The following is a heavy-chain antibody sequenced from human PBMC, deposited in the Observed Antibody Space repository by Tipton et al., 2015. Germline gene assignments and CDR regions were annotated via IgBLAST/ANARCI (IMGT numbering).Heavy chain of an antibody. Sequence: TLSLTCTVSGGSVSSSSYYWSWIRQPPGKGLEWIAYIYYTGSTNYNPSLKSRVTISLDTSKNQFSLNLSSVTAADTAVYFCARRRVATGGKAFDIWGQGTMVTVSS. D-gene: IGHD5-12*01. CDR2: IYYTGST. CDR1: GGSVSSSSYY. J-gene: IGHJ3*02. V-gene: IGHV4-61*01. CDR3: ARRRVATGGKAFDI.